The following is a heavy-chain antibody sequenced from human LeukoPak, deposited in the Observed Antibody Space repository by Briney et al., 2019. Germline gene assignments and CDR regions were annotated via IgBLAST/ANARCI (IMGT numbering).Heavy chain of an antibody. D-gene: IGHD6-19*01. Sequence: SETLSLTRTVSGGSISSTSYYWGWIRQTPGKGLEWIGSIYYSGSSYHNPSLKSRVTISVDTSKNQFSLKLSSVTAADTAVYYCARQNGGGSGWNYYYYYMDVWGKGTTVTISS. CDR3: ARQNGGGSGWNYYYYYMDV. J-gene: IGHJ6*03. CDR2: IYYSGSS. CDR1: GGSISSTSYY. V-gene: IGHV4-39*01.